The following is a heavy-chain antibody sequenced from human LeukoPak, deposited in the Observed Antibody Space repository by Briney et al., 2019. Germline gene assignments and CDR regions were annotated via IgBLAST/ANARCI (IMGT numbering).Heavy chain of an antibody. V-gene: IGHV3-53*01. Sequence: GGSLRLSCAASGFTVSSNYMSWVRQAPGKGLEWVSVIYSGGSTYYADYVKGRFTISRDNSKNTLYLQMNSLRAEDTAVYYRAREARDGAFDIWGQGTMVTVSS. D-gene: IGHD2-21*02. CDR2: IYSGGST. CDR1: GFTVSSNY. J-gene: IGHJ3*02. CDR3: AREARDGAFDI.